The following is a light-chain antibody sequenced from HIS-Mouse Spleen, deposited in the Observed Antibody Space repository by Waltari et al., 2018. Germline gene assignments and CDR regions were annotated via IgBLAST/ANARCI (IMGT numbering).Light chain of an antibody. Sequence: QSALTQPPSASGSPGQSVTISCTGTSSDVGGYNYVSWYHQHPGKAPKLMIYGVSKRPSGVPVRFSGSKSGNTASLTVSGLQAEDEADYYCSSYAGSRVFGGGTKLTVL. CDR1: SSDVGGYNY. CDR3: SSYAGSRV. J-gene: IGLJ3*02. V-gene: IGLV2-8*01. CDR2: GVS.